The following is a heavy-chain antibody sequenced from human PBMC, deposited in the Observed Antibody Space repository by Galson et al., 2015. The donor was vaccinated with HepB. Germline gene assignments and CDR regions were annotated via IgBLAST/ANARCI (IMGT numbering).Heavy chain of an antibody. V-gene: IGHV4-39*07. Sequence: SETLSLTCTVSGASISFSGYYWSWIRQPPGKGLEWIGTIYYSGSTFYNPSLQSRVSISLDTSKNQFSLKLTSVTAADTAVYYCANGVEVIVVIPAAYFDYWGQGTLVTVSS. CDR3: ANGVEVIVVIPAAYFDY. J-gene: IGHJ4*02. D-gene: IGHD2-2*01. CDR2: IYYSGST. CDR1: GASISFSGYY.